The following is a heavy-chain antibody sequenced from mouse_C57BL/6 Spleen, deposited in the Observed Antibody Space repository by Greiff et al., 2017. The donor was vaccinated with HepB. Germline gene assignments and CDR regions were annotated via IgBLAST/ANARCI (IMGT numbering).Heavy chain of an antibody. V-gene: IGHV1-64*01. CDR1: GYTFTSYW. CDR3: ARSSTVVDYYAMDY. D-gene: IGHD1-1*01. J-gene: IGHJ4*01. Sequence: QVQLQQPGAELVKPGASVKLSCKASGYTFTSYWMHWVKQRPGQGLEWIGMIHPNSGSTNYNEKFKSKATLTVDKSSSTAYMQLSSLTSEDSAVYYCARSSTVVDYYAMDYWVKEPQSPSPQ. CDR2: IHPNSGST.